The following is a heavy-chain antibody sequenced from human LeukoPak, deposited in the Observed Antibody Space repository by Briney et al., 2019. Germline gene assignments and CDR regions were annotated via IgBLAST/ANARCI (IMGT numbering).Heavy chain of an antibody. V-gene: IGHV5-51*01. CDR3: ARIFGGSSIAAAGTEYYGMDV. Sequence: GESLKISCKGSGYSFTSYWIGWVRQMPGKGLEWMGIIYPGDSDTRYSPSFQGQVTISADKSISTAYLQWSSLKASDTAMYYCARIFGGSSIAAAGTEYYGMDVWGQGTKVTVSS. D-gene: IGHD6-13*01. J-gene: IGHJ6*02. CDR1: GYSFTSYW. CDR2: IYPGDSDT.